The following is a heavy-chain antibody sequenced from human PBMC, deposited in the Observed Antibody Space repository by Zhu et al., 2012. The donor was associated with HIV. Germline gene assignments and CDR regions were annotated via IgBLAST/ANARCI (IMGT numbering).Heavy chain of an antibody. CDR1: RGSISGHF. Sequence: QVQLQESGPGLLKPSETLSLTCTVSRGSISGHFWTWIRQPPGKGLEWIGYTYYSGTTNYNPSLMSRLTISVETSKNQFSLKLRSVTAADTAVYYCARGRFVSGWYPSFDYWGQGTLVTVSS. CDR3: ARGRFVSGWYPSFDY. J-gene: IGHJ4*02. V-gene: IGHV4-59*11. CDR2: TYYSGTT. D-gene: IGHD6-13*01.